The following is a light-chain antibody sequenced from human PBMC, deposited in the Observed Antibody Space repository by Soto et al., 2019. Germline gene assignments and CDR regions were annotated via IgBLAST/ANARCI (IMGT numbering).Light chain of an antibody. J-gene: IGKJ1*01. CDR3: QQYDNSVWT. V-gene: IGKV3-20*01. CDR1: ESVSSTS. CDR2: GVS. Sequence: EIVMTQSPATLSVSPGERATLSCRASESVSSTSLAWYQQKPGQAPRLLMYGVSSRATGIPDRFSGSGSGTDFTLTINRLEPEDFAVYFCQQYDNSVWTFGQGTKV.